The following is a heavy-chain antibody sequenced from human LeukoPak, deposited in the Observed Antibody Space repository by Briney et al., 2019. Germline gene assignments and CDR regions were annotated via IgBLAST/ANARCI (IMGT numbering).Heavy chain of an antibody. CDR2: ISSRSSYI. CDR3: ARDRGREVLWLLGEGYGMDV. V-gene: IGHV3-21*01. D-gene: IGHD5-18*01. CDR1: GFTFSSYS. Sequence: PGGSLRLSCAASGFTFSSYSMNWVRQAPGKGLEWVSSISSRSSYIYYADSVKGRFTISRDNAKNSLYLQMNSLRAEDTAVYYCARDRGREVLWLLGEGYGMDVWGQGTTVTVSS. J-gene: IGHJ6*02.